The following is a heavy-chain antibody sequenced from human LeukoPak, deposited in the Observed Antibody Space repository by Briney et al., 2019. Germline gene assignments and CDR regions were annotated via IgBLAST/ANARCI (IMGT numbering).Heavy chain of an antibody. V-gene: IGHV1-3*01. CDR3: ARGDYGKYSYGYGY. CDR2: INAGNGNT. Sequence: ASVRVSCKASGYTFTSYAMHWVRQAPGQRLEWMGWINAGNGNTKYSQKFQGRVTITRDTSASTAYMELSSLRSEDTAVYYCARGDYGKYSYGYGYWGQGTLVTVSS. D-gene: IGHD5-18*01. CDR1: GYTFTSYA. J-gene: IGHJ4*02.